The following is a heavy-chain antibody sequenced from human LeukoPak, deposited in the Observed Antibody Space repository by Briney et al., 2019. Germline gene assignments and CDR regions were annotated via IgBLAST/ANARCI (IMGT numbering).Heavy chain of an antibody. CDR2: IIPIFGTA. CDR1: GGTFSSYA. Sequence: SVKVSCKASGGTFSSYAISWVRQAPGQGLEWMGGIIPIFGTADYAQNFQGRVTITADESTSTAYMELSSLRSEDTAVYYCARGGGSSWYGADFDYWGQGTLVTVSS. J-gene: IGHJ4*02. CDR3: ARGGGSSWYGADFDY. V-gene: IGHV1-69*01. D-gene: IGHD6-13*01.